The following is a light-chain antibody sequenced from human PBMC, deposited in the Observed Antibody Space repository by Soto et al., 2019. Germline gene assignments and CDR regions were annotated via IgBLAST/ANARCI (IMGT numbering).Light chain of an antibody. V-gene: IGKV3-20*01. CDR2: DAS. J-gene: IGKJ4*01. CDR3: QQVSSYPLT. CDR1: QTVRNDY. Sequence: VLPQSPGTLSLSPGERATLSCRASQTVRNDYLAWYQQKPGQAPRLLIYDASSRATGIPDRFSGGGSGTDFTLTISRLEPEDFAVYYCQQVSSYPLTFGGGTKVDIK.